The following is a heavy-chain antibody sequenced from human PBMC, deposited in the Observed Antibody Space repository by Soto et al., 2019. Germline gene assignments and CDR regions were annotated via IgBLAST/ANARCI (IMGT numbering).Heavy chain of an antibody. D-gene: IGHD5-12*01. J-gene: IGHJ3*02. Sequence: PGGSLRLSCAASGFTFSDYYMSWIRQAPGKGLEWVSYISSSSSYTNCADSVKGRFTISRDNSKNTLYLQMNSLRAEDTAVYYCAREDGYRGGDAFDIWGQGTMVTVSS. CDR2: ISSSSSYT. CDR1: GFTFSDYY. V-gene: IGHV3-11*06. CDR3: AREDGYRGGDAFDI.